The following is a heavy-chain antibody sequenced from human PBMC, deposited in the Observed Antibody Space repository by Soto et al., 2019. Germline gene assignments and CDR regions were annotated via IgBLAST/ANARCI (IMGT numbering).Heavy chain of an antibody. CDR2: IHMTHIVI. CDR1: GFSFPTYA. D-gene: IGHD4-17*01. Sequence: EVQLVESGGELVQPGGSLRLSCAASGFSFPTYAMNWVRQAPGKGLEWLSFIHMTHIVIFSADSVRGRFTISRDNAKDSLYLQMNSLRVEDTAVYYCVSDPDGDLDFDYWGQGTLVTVSS. V-gene: IGHV3-48*01. CDR3: VSDPDGDLDFDY. J-gene: IGHJ4*02.